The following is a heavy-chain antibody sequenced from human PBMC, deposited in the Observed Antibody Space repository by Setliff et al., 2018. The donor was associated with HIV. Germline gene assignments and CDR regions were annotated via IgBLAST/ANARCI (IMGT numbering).Heavy chain of an antibody. V-gene: IGHV4-61*01. J-gene: IGHJ6*02. CDR1: GASIDRGSYY. Sequence: PSETLSLTCAVSGASIDRGSYYWSWIRQPPGKGLEWIGSIYYSGSINYNPSLESRVTISVDTSKNKYSLKLRSVTTADTAVYYCARDRGRGSGSPTRKYYYYGMDVWGQGTTVTVSS. D-gene: IGHD3-10*01. CDR2: IYYSGSI. CDR3: ARDRGRGSGSPTRKYYYYGMDV.